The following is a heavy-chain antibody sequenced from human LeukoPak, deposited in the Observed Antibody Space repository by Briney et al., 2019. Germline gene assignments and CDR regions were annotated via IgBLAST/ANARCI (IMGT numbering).Heavy chain of an antibody. CDR3: ARNGGYCSGGSCYSAPEY. D-gene: IGHD2-15*01. CDR2: INPNSVGT. CDR1: GYTYTGHY. V-gene: IGHV1-2*02. Sequence: GASVKVSCKASGYTYTGHYMHWVRQAPGQGREWMGWINPNSVGTNYAQNFQGRVTMTRNTSISTAYMELSRLRSDDTAVYSGARNGGYCSGGSCYSAPEYRGQGSLVTVS. J-gene: IGHJ4*02.